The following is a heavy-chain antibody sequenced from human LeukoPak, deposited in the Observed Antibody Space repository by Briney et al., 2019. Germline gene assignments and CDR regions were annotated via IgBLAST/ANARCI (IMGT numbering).Heavy chain of an antibody. J-gene: IGHJ4*02. CDR3: GRQGYTAAYHFFDY. V-gene: IGHV4-4*07. CDR2: IYTTGTT. CDR1: NASVNSYF. D-gene: IGHD6-25*01. Sequence: PSETLSLTCTVSNASVNSYFWGWVRQPAGKGLEWLGRIYTTGTTYYNPSLKSRLTLSIETSKSQFSLTLRSATAADTAVYFWGRQGYTAAYHFFDYWSQGTLVTVSS.